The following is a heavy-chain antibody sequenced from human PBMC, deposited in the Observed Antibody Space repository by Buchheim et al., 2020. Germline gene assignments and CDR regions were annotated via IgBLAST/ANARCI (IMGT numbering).Heavy chain of an antibody. CDR1: GGTFSSYT. V-gene: IGHV1-69*02. Sequence: QVQLVQSGAEVKKPGSSVKVSCKASGGTFSSYTISWVRQAPGQGLEWMGRIIPILGIANYAQKFQGRVTITADKSTSTAYMELSSLRSEDTAVYYCASLGYCSSTSCYRSSGMDVWGQGT. CDR3: ASLGYCSSTSCYRSSGMDV. J-gene: IGHJ6*02. CDR2: IIPILGIA. D-gene: IGHD2-2*02.